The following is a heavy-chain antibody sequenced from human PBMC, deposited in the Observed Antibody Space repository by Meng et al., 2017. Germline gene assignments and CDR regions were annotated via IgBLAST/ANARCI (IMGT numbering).Heavy chain of an antibody. CDR2: IYHSGST. D-gene: IGHD6-19*01. CDR1: GGSISSSNW. J-gene: IGHJ4*02. V-gene: IGHV4-4*02. Sequence: QGQPQAPGPGLVKPSGTLSLTCAASGGSISSSNWWSWVRQPPGKGLEWIGEIYHSGSTNYNPSLKSRVTISVDKSKNQFSLKLSSVTAADTAVYYCARGRYSSGWDRFDYWGQGTLVTVSS. CDR3: ARGRYSSGWDRFDY.